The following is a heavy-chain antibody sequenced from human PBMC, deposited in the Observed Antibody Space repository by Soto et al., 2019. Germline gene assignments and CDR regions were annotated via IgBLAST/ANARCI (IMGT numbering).Heavy chain of an antibody. J-gene: IGHJ6*02. CDR2: IDWDDDK. CDR3: ARLIRITMVRGVIISPAYYYGMDV. V-gene: IGHV2-70*01. CDR1: GFSLSTSGMW. D-gene: IGHD3-10*01. Sequence: GHTLANPTHTLTLTCTFSGFSLSTSGMWVSWIRQPPGKALEWLALIDWDDDKYYSTSLKTRLTISKDTSKNQVVLTMTNMEPVEKATYYCARLIRITMVRGVIISPAYYYGMDVWGQGTTVTVSS.